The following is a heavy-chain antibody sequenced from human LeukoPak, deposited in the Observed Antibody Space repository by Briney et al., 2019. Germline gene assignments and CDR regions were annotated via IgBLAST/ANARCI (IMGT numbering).Heavy chain of an antibody. J-gene: IGHJ4*02. V-gene: IGHV3-64*01. CDR1: GFTFRNYA. Sequence: GGSLRLSCAASGFTFRNYAMHWVRQAPGEGLEYVSAITGDGGTTYYARSVKDRFTISRDNSKNTLYLQIGSLRAEDMAVYYCARIYYDRGGHYYDYWGQGTLVTVPS. CDR2: ITGDGGTT. CDR3: ARIYYDRGGHYYDY. D-gene: IGHD3-22*01.